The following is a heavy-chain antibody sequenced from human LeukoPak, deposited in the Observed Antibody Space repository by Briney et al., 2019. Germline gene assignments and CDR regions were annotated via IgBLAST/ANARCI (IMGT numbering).Heavy chain of an antibody. D-gene: IGHD4-23*01. CDR2: IYYSGST. Sequence: PSETLSLTCTVSGGSISGYYYNWIRQPPGKGLEWIGYIYYSGSTYYNPSLKSRVTISVDTSKNQFSLKLSSVTAADTAVYYCARFAVVTVFDYWGQGTLVTVSS. CDR3: ARFAVVTVFDY. V-gene: IGHV4-59*06. CDR1: GGSISGYY. J-gene: IGHJ4*02.